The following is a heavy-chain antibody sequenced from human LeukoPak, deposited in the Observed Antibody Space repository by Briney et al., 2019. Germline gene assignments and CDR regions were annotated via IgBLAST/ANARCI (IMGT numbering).Heavy chain of an antibody. Sequence: TGGSLRLSCAASGFTFSSYAMSWVRQAPGGGVEWVSAICGSGGSTYYADSVKGRFTISRDNSKNKLNLQMNSLRAEDTAVYYCPKTGGIVVVPAAIRYCYFDYWGQGTLVTVSS. J-gene: IGHJ4*02. CDR2: ICGSGGST. V-gene: IGHV3-23*01. CDR1: GFTFSSYA. CDR3: PKTGGIVVVPAAIRYCYFDY. D-gene: IGHD2-2*01.